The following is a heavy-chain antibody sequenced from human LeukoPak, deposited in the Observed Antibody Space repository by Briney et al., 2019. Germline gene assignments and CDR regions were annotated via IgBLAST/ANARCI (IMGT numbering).Heavy chain of an antibody. V-gene: IGHV3-30*02. D-gene: IGHD5-12*01. CDR2: IRYDGSNK. CDR1: GFTFSSYG. CDR3: AKDLVGGFSGYDLGAFDI. Sequence: GGSLRLSCAASGFTFSSYGMHWVRQAPGKGLEWVAFIRYDGSNKYYADSVKGRFTISRDNSKNTLYLQMNSLRAEDTAVYYCAKDLVGGFSGYDLGAFDIWGQGTMVTVSS. J-gene: IGHJ3*02.